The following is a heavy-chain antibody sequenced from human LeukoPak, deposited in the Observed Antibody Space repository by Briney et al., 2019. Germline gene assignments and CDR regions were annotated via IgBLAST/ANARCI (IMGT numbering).Heavy chain of an antibody. V-gene: IGHV1-2*02. D-gene: IGHD6-13*01. CDR2: INPNSGGT. CDR3: ARDQRYSSSWYEIDWFDP. CDR1: GYTFTGYY. J-gene: IGHJ5*02. Sequence: GASVKVSCKASGYTFTGYYMHWVRQAPGQGLELMGWINPNSGGTNYAQKFQGRVTMTRDTSISTAYMGLSRLRSDETAVYYCARDQRYSSSWYEIDWFDPWGQGTLVTVSS.